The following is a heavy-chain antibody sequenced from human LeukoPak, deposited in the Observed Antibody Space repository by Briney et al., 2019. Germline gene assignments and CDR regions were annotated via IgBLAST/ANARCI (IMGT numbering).Heavy chain of an antibody. J-gene: IGHJ4*02. CDR3: ARLHNSDWSYDY. Sequence: SGPTLVKPTQTLTLTCTFSGFSFSSRGVGVGWIRQPPGKALEWLALIYWEDDQRYSPSLKRRLTITKDTPKNQVVPTMTNMDPVDTGTYYCARLHNSDWSYDYWGQGALVAVSS. CDR1: GFSFSSRGVG. V-gene: IGHV2-5*02. CDR2: IYWEDDQ. D-gene: IGHD6-19*01.